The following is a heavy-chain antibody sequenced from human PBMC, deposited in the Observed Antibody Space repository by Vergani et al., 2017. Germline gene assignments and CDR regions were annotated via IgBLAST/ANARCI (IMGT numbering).Heavy chain of an antibody. V-gene: IGHV3-53*01. CDR1: GFTVSSNY. CDR3: VKGLVTQTTDAFDI. D-gene: IGHD4-23*01. Sequence: EVQLVESGGGLIQPEGSLRLSCAASGFTVSSNYMSWVRQAPGKGLEWVSVIYSGGSTYYADSVKGRFTISRDNSKNTLYLQMNSLRAEDTAVYYCVKGLVTQTTDAFDIWGQGTMVTVSS. J-gene: IGHJ3*02. CDR2: IYSGGST.